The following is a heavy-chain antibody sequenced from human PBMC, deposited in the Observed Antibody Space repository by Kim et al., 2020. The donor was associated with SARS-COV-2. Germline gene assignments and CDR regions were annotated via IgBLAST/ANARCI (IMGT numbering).Heavy chain of an antibody. D-gene: IGHD3-9*01. CDR2: IYYSGNT. CDR3: ARLPLGSTTYPILTGFRPHFYYYGLDV. V-gene: IGHV4-59*08. J-gene: IGHJ6*02. CDR1: GDSISGYY. Sequence: SETLSLTCTVSGDSISGYYWSWIRQPPGRGLEWIGYIYYSGNTNYNPSLRSRVSISVDTSKNQFSLRLSSVTAADTAVYYCARLPLGSTTYPILTGFRPHFYYYGLDVWGQGTTVTVSS.